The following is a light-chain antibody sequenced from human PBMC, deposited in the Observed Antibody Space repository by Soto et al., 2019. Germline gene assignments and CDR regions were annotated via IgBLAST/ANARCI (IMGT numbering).Light chain of an antibody. Sequence: QAVVTQPPSVSGSPGQSVTISCTGTSSDVGFYNRVSWYQQPPGAAPKLMIYEVSNLASGVPDRFSGSKSGDTASLTISGLQAEDEADYYCSSYTTSDTRIFGGGTKVTVL. CDR3: SSYTTSDTRI. CDR2: EVS. J-gene: IGLJ2*01. V-gene: IGLV2-18*02. CDR1: SSDVGFYNR.